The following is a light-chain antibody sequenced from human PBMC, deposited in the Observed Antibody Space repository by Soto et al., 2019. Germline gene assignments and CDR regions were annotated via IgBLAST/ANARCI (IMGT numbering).Light chain of an antibody. CDR3: QQRSNWQYT. Sequence: EIVLTQSPATLSLSPGERATLSCRASQSVSSYLAWYQQKPGQAPRLLIYDASNRATGIPARFSGSGSGRDFTLTISSLEPDDFAVYYCQQRSNWQYTFGQGTKLEIK. CDR2: DAS. CDR1: QSVSSY. J-gene: IGKJ2*01. V-gene: IGKV3-11*02.